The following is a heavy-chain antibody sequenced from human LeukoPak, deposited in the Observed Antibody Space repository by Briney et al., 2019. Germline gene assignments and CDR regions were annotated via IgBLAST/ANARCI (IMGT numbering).Heavy chain of an antibody. Sequence: PSETLSLTCTVSGGSISSYYWSWIRRPPGKGLEWIGYIYYSGSTNYNPSLKSRVTISVDTSKNQFSLKLSSVTAADTAVYYCARDGDSSSWAFDYWGQGTLVTVSS. V-gene: IGHV4-59*01. CDR2: IYYSGST. CDR1: GGSISSYY. D-gene: IGHD6-13*01. J-gene: IGHJ4*02. CDR3: ARDGDSSSWAFDY.